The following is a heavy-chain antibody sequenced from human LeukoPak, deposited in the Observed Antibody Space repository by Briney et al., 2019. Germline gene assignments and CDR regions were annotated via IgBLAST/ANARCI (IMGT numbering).Heavy chain of an antibody. D-gene: IGHD2-2*01. CDR1: GGSIDSYY. CDR3: ARVYQSAEYYFDY. Sequence: SETLSLTCTVPGGSIDSYYWSWIRQPPGKGLEWTGYIYYTGSTEYHPSLKSRVTISLHTSKNQFSLMLTSVTSSDTAVYYCARVYQSAEYYFDYWGQGNLVSVSS. J-gene: IGHJ4*02. CDR2: IYYTGST. V-gene: IGHV4-59*01.